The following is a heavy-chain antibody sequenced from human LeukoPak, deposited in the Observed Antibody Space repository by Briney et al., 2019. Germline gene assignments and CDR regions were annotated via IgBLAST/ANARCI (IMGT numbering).Heavy chain of an antibody. D-gene: IGHD6-19*01. V-gene: IGHV3-43*02. CDR1: GFTFDAYA. CDR2: ISVDGGST. J-gene: IGHJ6*02. Sequence: GGSLRLSCAASGFTFDAYAMHWVRQPPGKGLLWVSLISVDGGSTIYAGSVKGRFTISRDNSKNSLYLQMDSLRTEDTAVYYCANLGQWLEDYYYYGVDVWGQGTTVTVSS. CDR3: ANLGQWLEDYYYYGVDV.